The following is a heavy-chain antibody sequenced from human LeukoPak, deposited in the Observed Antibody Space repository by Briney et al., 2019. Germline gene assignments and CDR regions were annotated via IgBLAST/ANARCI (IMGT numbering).Heavy chain of an antibody. Sequence: PGGSLRLSCAASGFXFSDYSVNWVRQAPGKGLEWVAYISSTSSTIFHADSVKGRFTISRDNAKNSFYLQMNSLRDDDTAVYYCARVRGGNYNDYWGQGTLVTVSS. V-gene: IGHV3-48*02. CDR1: GFXFSDYS. D-gene: IGHD1-26*01. CDR3: ARVRGGNYNDY. J-gene: IGHJ4*02. CDR2: ISSTSSTI.